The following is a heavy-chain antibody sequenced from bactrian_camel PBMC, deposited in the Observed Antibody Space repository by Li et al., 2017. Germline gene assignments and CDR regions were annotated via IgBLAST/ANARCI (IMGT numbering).Heavy chain of an antibody. D-gene: IGHD1*01. CDR1: GFTISSYY. CDR3: ARDSFSWAPVGESLFGY. V-gene: IGHV3S6*01. CDR2: IYSDA. Sequence: HVQLVKSGGGLVQPGGSLRLSCAASGFTISSYYMNWVRQAPGKGLEWVSSIYSDAYYADSVKGRFTISRDNAKNTVYLQMNSLKPEDTAVYYCARDSFSWAPVGESLFGYWGQGTQVTVS. J-gene: IGHJ6*01.